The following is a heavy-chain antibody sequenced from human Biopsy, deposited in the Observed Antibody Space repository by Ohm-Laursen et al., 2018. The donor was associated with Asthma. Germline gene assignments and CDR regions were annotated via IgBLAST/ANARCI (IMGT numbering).Heavy chain of an antibody. CDR2: INPNGGAT. J-gene: IGHJ5*02. Sequence: ASVKVSCKVSAYTFIGYPLHWARQAPGEGLEWMGRINPNGGATIYAQKFQGRVTMTREPSISTAYMELSRLTSDDTAVYYRARVQKSPGDRWFDPWGQGTLVTVSS. CDR3: ARVQKSPGDRWFDP. D-gene: IGHD7-27*01. V-gene: IGHV1-2*06. CDR1: AYTFIGYP.